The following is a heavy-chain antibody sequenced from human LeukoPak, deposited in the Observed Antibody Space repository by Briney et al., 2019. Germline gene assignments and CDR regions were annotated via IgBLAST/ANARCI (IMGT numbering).Heavy chain of an antibody. Sequence: ASVKVSCKASGYTFTTYSLAWVRQAPGQSLEWMGRISVNNGGTNYAQSFQDRVTLTRDTSTNTAYLGLRSLRSDDTAIIYCATATQPRGYFLHWGQGTLVTVSS. V-gene: IGHV1-18*01. J-gene: IGHJ1*01. CDR2: ISVNNGGT. D-gene: IGHD2-2*01. CDR3: ATATQPRGYFLH. CDR1: GYTFTTYS.